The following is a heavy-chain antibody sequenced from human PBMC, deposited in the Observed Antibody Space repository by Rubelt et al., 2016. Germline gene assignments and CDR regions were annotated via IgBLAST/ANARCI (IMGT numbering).Heavy chain of an antibody. V-gene: IGHV3-30*14. D-gene: IGHD3-22*01. Sequence: EWVAVISYDGSNKYYADSVKGRFTISRDNSKNTLYLQMNSLRAEDTAVYYCARESRYYYDSSGRFWAFDVWGQGTMVTVSS. J-gene: IGHJ3*01. CDR3: ARESRYYYDSSGRFWAFDV. CDR2: ISYDGSNK.